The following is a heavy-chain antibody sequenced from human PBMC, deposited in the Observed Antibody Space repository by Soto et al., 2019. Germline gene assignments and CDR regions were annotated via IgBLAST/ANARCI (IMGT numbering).Heavy chain of an antibody. J-gene: IGHJ6*02. V-gene: IGHV1-18*01. CDR3: ARLSCSSTSCYIYYYYGMDV. CDR1: GYTFTSYG. D-gene: IGHD2-2*02. Sequence: ASVKVSCKASGYTFTSYGISWVRQAPGQGLEWMGWISAYNGNTNYAQKLQGRVTMTTDTSTSTAYMELRSLRSDDTAVYYCARLSCSSTSCYIYYYYGMDVWGQGTTVTVSS. CDR2: ISAYNGNT.